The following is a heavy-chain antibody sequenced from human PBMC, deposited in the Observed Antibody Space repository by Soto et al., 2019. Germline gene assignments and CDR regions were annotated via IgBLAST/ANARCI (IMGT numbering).Heavy chain of an antibody. Sequence: QVQLVQSGAEVKKPRASVKVSCKASGYTFTNYGISWVRQAPGQGLEWMGWINAYNGNTKSAQKLQGRVTLTTDTSTSTAYMELRSLRSDDTAVYYCARDAAAGLNDCWGQGTLVTVSS. J-gene: IGHJ4*02. D-gene: IGHD6-13*01. CDR3: ARDAAAGLNDC. CDR2: INAYNGNT. V-gene: IGHV1-18*01. CDR1: GYTFTNYG.